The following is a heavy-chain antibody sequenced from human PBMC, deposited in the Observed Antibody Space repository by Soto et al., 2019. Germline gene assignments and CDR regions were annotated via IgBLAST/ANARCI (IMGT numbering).Heavy chain of an antibody. CDR2: VHYSGTT. J-gene: IGHJ5*02. V-gene: IGHV4-59*01. Sequence: QVQLRESGPRLVKPSETLSLTCTVSGGSISTYYWTWIQQPPGKGLEWIGYVHYSGTTNYNPSLKSRVTMSVDTSKNQLSLKLRSVTAADTALYYCARGKIIAPWGQGTLVTVSS. D-gene: IGHD2-21*01. CDR3: ARGKIIAP. CDR1: GGSISTYY.